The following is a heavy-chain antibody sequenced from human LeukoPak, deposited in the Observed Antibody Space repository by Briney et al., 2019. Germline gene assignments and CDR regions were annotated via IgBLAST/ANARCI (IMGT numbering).Heavy chain of an antibody. CDR1: GGSISSSNW. J-gene: IGHJ4*02. V-gene: IGHV4-4*02. CDR2: IYHSGST. Sequence: SETLSLTCAVSGGSISSSNWWSWVRQPPGKGLEWIGEIYHSGSTNYNPSLKSRVTISVDTSKNQFSLKLSSVTAADTAVYYCARFRTLTTHFDYWGQGTLVTVSS. CDR3: ARFRTLTTHFDY. D-gene: IGHD4-11*01.